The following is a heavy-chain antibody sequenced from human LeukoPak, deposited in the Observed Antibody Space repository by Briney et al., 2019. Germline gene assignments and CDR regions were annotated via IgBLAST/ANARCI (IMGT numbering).Heavy chain of an antibody. CDR2: IYYSGST. V-gene: IGHV4-59*01. Sequence: PSETLSLTCTVSGGSISSYYWSWIRQPPGKGLEWIGYIYYSGSTNYNPSLKSRVTILVDTSKNQFSLKLSSVTAAGTALYYCARAPGSNSLLRFDYWGQGILVTVSS. CDR3: ARAPGSNSLLRFDY. D-gene: IGHD4-23*01. CDR1: GGSISSYY. J-gene: IGHJ4*02.